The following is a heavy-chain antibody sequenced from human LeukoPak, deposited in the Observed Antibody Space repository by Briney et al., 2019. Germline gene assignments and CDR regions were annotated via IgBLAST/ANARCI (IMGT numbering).Heavy chain of an antibody. Sequence: SETLSLTCAVYGGSFSGYYWSWIRQPPGKGLEWIGEINHSGSTNYNPSLKSRVTISVDTSKNQFSLKLSSVTAADTAVYYCASGYGVRWGQGTLVTVSS. CDR1: GGSFSGYY. CDR3: ASGYGVR. V-gene: IGHV4-34*01. D-gene: IGHD4-17*01. J-gene: IGHJ4*02. CDR2: INHSGST.